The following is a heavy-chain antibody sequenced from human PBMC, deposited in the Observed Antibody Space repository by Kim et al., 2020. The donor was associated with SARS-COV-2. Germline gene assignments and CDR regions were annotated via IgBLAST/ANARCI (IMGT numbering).Heavy chain of an antibody. J-gene: IGHJ5*02. CDR2: IYYSGST. CDR3: ARSALLGRVWFDP. V-gene: IGHV4-59*13. Sequence: SETLSLTCTVSGGSISSYYWSWIRQPPGKGLEWIGYIYYSGSTNYNPSLKSRVTISVDTSKNQFSLKLSSVTAADTAVYYCARSALLGRVWFDPWGQGTLVTVSS. D-gene: IGHD2-15*01. CDR1: GGSISSYY.